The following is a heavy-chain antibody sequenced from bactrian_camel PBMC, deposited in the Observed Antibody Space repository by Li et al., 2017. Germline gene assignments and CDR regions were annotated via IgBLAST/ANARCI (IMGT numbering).Heavy chain of an antibody. CDR3: AAGTWGKDVDYDCLNY. V-gene: IGHV3S53*01. CDR1: GYIYSDYC. Sequence: HVQLVESGGGSVQAGGSLRLSCVGSGYIYSDYCMGWFRQAPGKEREGVATIDTNDSTDYADSVRGRFTISQDNAKNTLYLQMNSLKTEDTAVCYCAAGTWGKDVDYDCLNYWGQGTQVTVS. CDR2: IDTNDST. D-gene: IGHD4*01. J-gene: IGHJ4*01.